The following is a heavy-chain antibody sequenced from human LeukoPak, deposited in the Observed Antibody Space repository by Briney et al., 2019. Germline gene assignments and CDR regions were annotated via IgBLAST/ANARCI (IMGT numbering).Heavy chain of an antibody. Sequence: SETLSLTCPVSGGSISSGGYSWSWIRQPPGKGLECIGYIYHSGSTYYDPSLKSRVTISVDRSKNQFSLKLSSVTAADTAVYYCASTWARDSSGYYGYWGQGTLVTVSS. D-gene: IGHD3-22*01. J-gene: IGHJ4*02. CDR1: GGSISSGGYS. CDR2: IYHSGST. CDR3: ASTWARDSSGYYGY. V-gene: IGHV4-30-2*01.